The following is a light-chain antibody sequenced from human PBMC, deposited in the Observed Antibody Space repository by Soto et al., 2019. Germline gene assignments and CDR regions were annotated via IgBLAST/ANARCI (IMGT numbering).Light chain of an antibody. CDR1: QGIGDT. Sequence: EIVMTQSPATLSVSPGEGATLSCRASQGIGDTLAWYQQKPGQTPRLLIYDASSRATGIPDRFSGSGSGTDFTLTISRLEPEDSAVYYCQQCGSSPKTFGQGTKVDIK. CDR3: QQCGSSPKT. V-gene: IGKV3-20*01. J-gene: IGKJ1*01. CDR2: DAS.